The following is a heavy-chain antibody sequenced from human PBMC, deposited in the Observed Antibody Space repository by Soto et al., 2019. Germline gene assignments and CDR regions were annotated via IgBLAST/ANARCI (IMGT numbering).Heavy chain of an antibody. V-gene: IGHV4-34*01. CDR3: AIPPDDY. CDR1: GGSFSGYY. J-gene: IGHJ4*02. Sequence: PSETLSLTCAVYGGSFSGYYWSWIRQPPGKGLEWIGEINHSGSTNYNPSLKSRVTISVDTSKNQFSLKLSSVTAADTAVYYCAIPPDDYWGQGTLVTVSS. CDR2: INHSGST.